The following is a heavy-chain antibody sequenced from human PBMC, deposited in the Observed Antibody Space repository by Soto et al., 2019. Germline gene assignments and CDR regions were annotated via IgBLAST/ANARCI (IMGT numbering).Heavy chain of an antibody. D-gene: IGHD3-22*01. V-gene: IGHV1-18*01. Sequence: ASVKVSCKASGYTFTSYGISWVRQAPGQGLEWMGWISAYNGNTNYAQKLQGRVTMTTDTSTSTAYMELRSLGSDDTAVYYCARAPRITMIVVGTSVWYFDLWGRGTLVTVSS. CDR3: ARAPRITMIVVGTSVWYFDL. CDR1: GYTFTSYG. CDR2: ISAYNGNT. J-gene: IGHJ2*01.